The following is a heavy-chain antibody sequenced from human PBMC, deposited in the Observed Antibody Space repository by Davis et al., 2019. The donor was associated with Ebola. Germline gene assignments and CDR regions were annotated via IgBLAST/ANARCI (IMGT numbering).Heavy chain of an antibody. CDR3: ARAQFPTTSDH. D-gene: IGHD1-1*01. J-gene: IGHJ4*02. V-gene: IGHV1-18*01. CDR2: MSADKGNT. Sequence: AASVKVSCKASGGTFSSYTITWVRQAPGQGLEWMGWMSADKGNTNYAQKLQGRVTLTTDTSTSTAYMEVGSLRSDDTAVYYCARAQFPTTSDHWGQGTLVTVSS. CDR1: GGTFSSYT.